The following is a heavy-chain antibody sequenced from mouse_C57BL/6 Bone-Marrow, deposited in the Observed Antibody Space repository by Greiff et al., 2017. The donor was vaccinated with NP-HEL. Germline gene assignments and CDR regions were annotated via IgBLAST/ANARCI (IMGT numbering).Heavy chain of an antibody. CDR1: GYTFTSYW. V-gene: IGHV1-64*01. CDR3: ARDYYGSSYPSFDY. CDR2: IPPNSGST. Sequence: QVQLQQPGAELVKPGASVKLSCKASGYTFTSYWMHWVKQRPGQGLEWIGMIPPNSGSTNYNEKFKSKATLTVDKSSSTAYMQLSSLTSEDSAVYYCARDYYGSSYPSFDYWGQGTTLTVSS. D-gene: IGHD1-1*01. J-gene: IGHJ2*01.